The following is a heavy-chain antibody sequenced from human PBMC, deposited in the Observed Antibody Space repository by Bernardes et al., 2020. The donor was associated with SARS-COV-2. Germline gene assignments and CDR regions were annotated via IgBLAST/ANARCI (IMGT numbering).Heavy chain of an antibody. CDR2: ISSSSSYI. Sequence: AEPLFLSCAASGFTFSSSSMNWVRQAPGPGLAWVSSISSSSSYIYYADSVKGRFTISRDNAKNSLYLQMNSLRAEDTAVYYCARARVRGYSYGPDFDYWGQGTLVTVSS. D-gene: IGHD5-18*01. V-gene: IGHV3-21*01. J-gene: IGHJ4*02. CDR3: ARARVRGYSYGPDFDY. CDR1: GFTFSSSS.